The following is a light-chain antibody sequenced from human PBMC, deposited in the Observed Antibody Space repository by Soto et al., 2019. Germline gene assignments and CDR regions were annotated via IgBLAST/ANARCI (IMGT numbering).Light chain of an antibody. J-gene: IGKJ1*01. Sequence: IQVTQSPSTLSASVGDRVTITCRASQSISTWLAWYQQKPGKVPRLLIYDASTLEGGVPSRFSGSGSGTEFSLTISSLQPDDFATYYCQQYNSDSRTFGQGTKVDIK. CDR1: QSISTW. CDR2: DAS. V-gene: IGKV1-5*01. CDR3: QQYNSDSRT.